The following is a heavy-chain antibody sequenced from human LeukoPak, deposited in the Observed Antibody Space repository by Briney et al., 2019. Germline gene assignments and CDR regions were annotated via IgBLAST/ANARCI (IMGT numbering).Heavy chain of an antibody. J-gene: IGHJ3*02. D-gene: IGHD3-3*01. CDR3: TTDPSITIFGVVNKDAFDI. CDR1: GFTFSNAW. Sequence: GGSLRLSCAASGFTFSNAWMSWVRQAPGKGLEWVGLIKSKTDGGTTDYAAPVKGRFTISRDDSKNTLYLQMNSLKTEDTAVYYCTTDPSITIFGVVNKDAFDIWGQGTMVTVSS. V-gene: IGHV3-15*01. CDR2: IKSKTDGGTT.